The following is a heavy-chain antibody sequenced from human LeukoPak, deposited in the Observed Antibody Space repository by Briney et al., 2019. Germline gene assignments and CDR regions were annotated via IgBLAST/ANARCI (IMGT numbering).Heavy chain of an antibody. J-gene: IGHJ5*02. Sequence: SSETLSLTCTVSGGSISSYYWGWIRQPPGKGLEWIGYIYYSGNTNYNPSLKSRVTISVDTSKNQFSLKLSSVTAADTAVYYCARRITIFGVAPPGSWFDPWGQGTLVTVSS. D-gene: IGHD3-3*01. CDR2: IYYSGNT. V-gene: IGHV4-59*08. CDR1: GGSISSYY. CDR3: ARRITIFGVAPPGSWFDP.